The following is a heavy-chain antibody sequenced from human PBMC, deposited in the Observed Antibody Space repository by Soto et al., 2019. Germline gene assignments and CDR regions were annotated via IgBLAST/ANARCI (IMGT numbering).Heavy chain of an antibody. J-gene: IGHJ3*02. V-gene: IGHV4-34*01. CDR3: ARGWTTVTFYAFDI. CDR1: GGSFSGYY. D-gene: IGHD4-17*01. Sequence: QVQLQQWGAGLLKPSETLSLTCAVYGGSFSGYYWSWIRQPPGKGLEWIGEINHSGSTNYNPSLMPRVTTSVDTSKNQFSLKVSSVTAADTAVYYCARGWTTVTFYAFDIWGQGTMVTVSS. CDR2: INHSGST.